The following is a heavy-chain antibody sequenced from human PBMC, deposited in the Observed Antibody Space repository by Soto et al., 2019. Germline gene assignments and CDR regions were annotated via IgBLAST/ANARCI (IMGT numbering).Heavy chain of an antibody. J-gene: IGHJ4*02. V-gene: IGHV3-23*01. CDR1: GFTFANYA. D-gene: IGHD2-8*01. CDR3: ARDLPPFGSNGICFADY. CDR2: ISTSGSTS. Sequence: TGGSLRLSCAASGFTFANYAMSWVRQAPGKGLEWVSAISTSGSTSYYADSVKGRFTISRDNSKNTLYLQMNSLRADDTAIYYCARDLPPFGSNGICFADYWGQGTLVTVSS.